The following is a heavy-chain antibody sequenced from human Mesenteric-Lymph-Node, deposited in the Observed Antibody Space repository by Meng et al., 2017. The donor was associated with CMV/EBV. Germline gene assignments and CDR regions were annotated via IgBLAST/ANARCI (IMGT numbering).Heavy chain of an antibody. J-gene: IGHJ4*02. V-gene: IGHV4-39*07. CDR1: GGSISSSNYY. CDR3: ARDSSRLYNY. Sequence: SETLSLTCTVSGGSISSSNYYWGWIRQPPGKGLEWIGIIYYTGSTYYNPSLESRVSISVDTSKNQFSLKLSSVTAADTAVYFCARDSSRLYNYWGQGTLVTVSS. D-gene: IGHD3-16*02. CDR2: IYYTGST.